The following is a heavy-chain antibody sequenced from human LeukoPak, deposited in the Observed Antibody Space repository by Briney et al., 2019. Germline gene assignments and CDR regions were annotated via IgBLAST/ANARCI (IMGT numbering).Heavy chain of an antibody. CDR3: ATDGAGFDT. CDR2: INIGGTNT. CDR1: GFTFNDYY. J-gene: IGHJ5*02. V-gene: IGHV3-11*01. Sequence: GGSLRLSCAASGFTFNDYYMSWIRQAPGKGLEWLSYINIGGTNTHYADSVKGRFTISRDNAKKSLYLEMNNLRAEDMAVYYCATDGAGFDTWGQGVLVTVSS.